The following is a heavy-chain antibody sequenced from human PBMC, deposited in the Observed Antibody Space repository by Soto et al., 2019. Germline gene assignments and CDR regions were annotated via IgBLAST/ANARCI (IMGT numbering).Heavy chain of an antibody. J-gene: IGHJ5*02. Sequence: EVQLVESGGGLVKPGGSLRLSCAASGFTFSSYSMNWVRQAPGKGLEWVSSISSSSSYIYYADSVKGRFTISRDNAKNSLYLQMNSLRAEDTAVYYCARLTVAAAGTGGWFDPWGQGTLVTVSS. CDR1: GFTFSSYS. D-gene: IGHD6-13*01. CDR3: ARLTVAAAGTGGWFDP. V-gene: IGHV3-21*01. CDR2: ISSSSSYI.